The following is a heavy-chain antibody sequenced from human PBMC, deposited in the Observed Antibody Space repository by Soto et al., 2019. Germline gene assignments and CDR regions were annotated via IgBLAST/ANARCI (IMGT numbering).Heavy chain of an antibody. CDR1: GDSVSSNSAA. CDR3: AGQHQWLDS. CDR2: TYYRSKWHN. Sequence: SQTLSLPCAISGDSVSSNSAACNFIRQSPSRGLEWLGRTYYRSKWHNDFAVSVKSRITIKADTSKNQFSLQLNSVTPEDTAVYYCAGQHQWLDSWGQGTLVTVSS. D-gene: IGHD6-19*01. V-gene: IGHV6-1*01. J-gene: IGHJ4*02.